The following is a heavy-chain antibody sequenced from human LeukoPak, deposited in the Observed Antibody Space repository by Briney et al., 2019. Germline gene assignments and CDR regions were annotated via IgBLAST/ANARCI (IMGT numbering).Heavy chain of an antibody. CDR1: GFTFSSYS. V-gene: IGHV3-21*01. CDR2: ISSSSSYM. Sequence: PGGSLRLSCAASGFTFSSYSMNWVRQAPGKGLEWVSSISSSSSYMYYADSVKGRFTISRDNAKNSLYLQMNSLRAEDTAVYYCARDAGPPYGLDYWGQGTLVTVSS. D-gene: IGHD1-14*01. CDR3: ARDAGPPYGLDY. J-gene: IGHJ4*02.